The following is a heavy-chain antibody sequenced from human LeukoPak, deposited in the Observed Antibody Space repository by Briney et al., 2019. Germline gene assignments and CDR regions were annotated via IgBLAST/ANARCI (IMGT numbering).Heavy chain of an antibody. Sequence: ASVKVSCKASRYTFTSYVISWVRQAPGQGVEWMGWIRSYNGNTNYAQKLQRRVTMTTDTSTSKAYMELRTLRSDDKAVYYCARVSEYSSGWYFAYYYYGMDVWGQGTTVTVSS. J-gene: IGHJ6*02. D-gene: IGHD6-19*01. V-gene: IGHV1-18*01. CDR3: ARVSEYSSGWYFAYYYYGMDV. CDR1: RYTFTSYV. CDR2: IRSYNGNT.